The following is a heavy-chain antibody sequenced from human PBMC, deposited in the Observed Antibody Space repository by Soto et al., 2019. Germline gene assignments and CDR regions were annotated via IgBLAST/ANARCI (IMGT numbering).Heavy chain of an antibody. CDR3: ARGRKVATITRYFDL. V-gene: IGHV4-34*01. D-gene: IGHD5-12*01. CDR1: GGSFSGYY. CDR2: INHSGST. Sequence: QVQLQQWGAGLLKPSETLSLTCAVYGGSFSGYYWSWIRQPPGKGLEWIGEINHSGSTNYNPSLKGRVTISVDTSKNQFSLKLSSVTAADTAVYYCARGRKVATITRYFDLWGRGTLVTVSS. J-gene: IGHJ2*01.